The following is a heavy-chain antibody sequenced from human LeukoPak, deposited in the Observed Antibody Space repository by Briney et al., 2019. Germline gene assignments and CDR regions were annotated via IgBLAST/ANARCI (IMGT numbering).Heavy chain of an antibody. CDR3: ARDLSGYHYYGMDV. CDR2: ISAYNGNT. V-gene: IGHV1-18*01. D-gene: IGHD3-16*02. CDR1: GYTFTSYG. J-gene: IGHJ6*02. Sequence: ASVKVSCKASGYTFTSYGISWVRQAPGQGLEWMGWISAYNGNTNYAQKLQGRVTMTTDTSTSTAYMELRSLRSDDTAVYYCARDLSGYHYYGMDVWGQGTTVTVSS.